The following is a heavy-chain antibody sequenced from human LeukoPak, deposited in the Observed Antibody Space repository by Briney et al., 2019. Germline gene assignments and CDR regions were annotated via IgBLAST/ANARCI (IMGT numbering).Heavy chain of an antibody. D-gene: IGHD3-9*01. CDR1: GGSISSYY. CDR2: IYTSGST. CDR3: ARDKYDILTGYEYFDY. Sequence: PSETLSLTCTVSGGSISSYYWSWIRQPAGKGLEWIGRIYTSGSTNYNPSLKSRVTMSVDTSKNQFSLKLSSMTAADTAVYYCARDKYDILTGYEYFDYWGQGTLVTVSS. J-gene: IGHJ4*02. V-gene: IGHV4-4*07.